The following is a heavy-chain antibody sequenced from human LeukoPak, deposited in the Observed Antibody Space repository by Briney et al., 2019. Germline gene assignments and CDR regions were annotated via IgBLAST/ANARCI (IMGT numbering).Heavy chain of an antibody. D-gene: IGHD3-10*01. J-gene: IGHJ4*02. V-gene: IGHV3-15*01. Sequence: PGGSLRLSCAASGFPFSNAWMSWVRQAPGKGLEWVGHIKFRADGGTTDYAAPVKGRFTISRDDSKNTVYLQMNSLKTEDTAVYYCTTDAPSGHGELFGYWGQGTLVTVSS. CDR1: GFPFSNAW. CDR2: IKFRADGGTT. CDR3: TTDAPSGHGELFGY.